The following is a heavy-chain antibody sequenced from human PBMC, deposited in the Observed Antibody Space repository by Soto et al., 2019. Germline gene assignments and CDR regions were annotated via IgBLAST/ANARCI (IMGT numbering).Heavy chain of an antibody. Sequence: PSETLSLTCAVYGGSFSGYYWSWIRQPPGKGLEWIGYIYYSGSTNYNPSLKSRVTISVDTSKNQFSLKLSSVTAADTAVYYCARYHRRFWGQGTLVTVSS. D-gene: IGHD3-16*01. CDR2: IYYSGST. J-gene: IGHJ4*02. V-gene: IGHV4-59*01. CDR3: ARYHRRF. CDR1: GGSFSGYY.